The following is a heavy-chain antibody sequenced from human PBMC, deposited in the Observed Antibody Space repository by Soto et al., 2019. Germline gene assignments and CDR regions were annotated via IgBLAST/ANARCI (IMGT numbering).Heavy chain of an antibody. V-gene: IGHV1-69*13. CDR2: IIPIFGTA. Sequence: ASVKVSCKASGGTFSSYAISWVRQAPGQGLEWMGGIIPIFGTANYAQKFQGRVTITADESTSTAYMELSSLRSEDTAVYYCARGAPDIVVVVAATYFFDYWGQGTLVTVSS. CDR3: ARGAPDIVVVVAATYFFDY. D-gene: IGHD2-15*01. J-gene: IGHJ4*02. CDR1: GGTFSSYA.